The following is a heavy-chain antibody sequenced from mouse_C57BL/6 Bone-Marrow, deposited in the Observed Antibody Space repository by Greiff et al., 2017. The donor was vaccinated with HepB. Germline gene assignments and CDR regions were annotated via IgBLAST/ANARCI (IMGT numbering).Heavy chain of an antibody. CDR3: ARPDYYGSSFWFAY. D-gene: IGHD1-1*01. CDR2: IYPGSGST. CDR1: GYTFTSYW. J-gene: IGHJ3*01. Sequence: VQLQQPGAELVKPGASVKMSCKASGYTFTSYWITWVKQRPGQGLEWIGDIYPGSGSTSYNEKFKSKATLTVDTSSSTAYMQLSSLTSEDSAVYYCARPDYYGSSFWFAYWGQGTLVTVSA. V-gene: IGHV1-55*01.